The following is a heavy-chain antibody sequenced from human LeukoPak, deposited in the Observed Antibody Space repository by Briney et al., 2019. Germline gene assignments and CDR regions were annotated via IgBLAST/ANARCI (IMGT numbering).Heavy chain of an antibody. D-gene: IGHD3-10*01. Sequence: GGSLRLSCAASGFTFSNAWMSWVRQAPGKGPEWVSYISGSGSVTNYAASVRGRFTISRDNAKNSLYLQMNSLRAEDTAVYYCANYPGAESGSYKVFAYWGQGTLVTVSS. CDR2: ISGSGSVT. CDR3: ANYPGAESGSYKVFAY. CDR1: GFTFSNAW. V-gene: IGHV3-11*06. J-gene: IGHJ4*02.